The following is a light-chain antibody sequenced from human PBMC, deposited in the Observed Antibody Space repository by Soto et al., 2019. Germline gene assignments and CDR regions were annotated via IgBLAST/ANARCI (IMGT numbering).Light chain of an antibody. J-gene: IGLJ1*01. V-gene: IGLV2-23*02. CDR3: YSYAGTYTYYV. CDR2: EVS. Sequence: QSALTQPASVSGSPGQSIAISCTGSSSDVGSYNLVSWYQQHPGKAPKLIIYEVSKRPSGVSNRFSGSKSGNTASLIISGLQAEDEADYYCYSYAGTYTYYVFGTGTKVTVL. CDR1: SSDVGSYNL.